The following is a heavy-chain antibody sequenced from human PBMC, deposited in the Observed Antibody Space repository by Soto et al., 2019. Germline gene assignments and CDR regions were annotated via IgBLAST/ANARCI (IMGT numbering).Heavy chain of an antibody. CDR3: ARGGGDTTTGDDY. CDR1: GGSINTATHS. CDR2: IYHSGST. Sequence: QLQLQESGSGLVKPSQTLSLTCAVSGGSINTATHSWSWIRQPPGKGLEWIGYIYHSGSTYYNPFVKSRVCLLIDESDNLCSLRMSSVTAADTGVNYCARGGGDTTTGDDYCGQGILVTVSS. V-gene: IGHV4-30-2*01. J-gene: IGHJ4*02. D-gene: IGHD1-26*01.